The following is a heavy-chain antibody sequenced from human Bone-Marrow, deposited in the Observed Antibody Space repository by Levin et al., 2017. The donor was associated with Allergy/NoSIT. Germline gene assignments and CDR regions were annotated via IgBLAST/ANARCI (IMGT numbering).Heavy chain of an antibody. V-gene: IGHV3-23*01. J-gene: IGHJ4*02. CDR3: ARTKVEGGDYLDYFDY. Sequence: VASVKVSCAGSGFSFSSFAMSWVRQAPGKGLEWVSSITGGAATTYYADSVKGRFTISRDNSKNTLYLQMNSLRVEDKAVYYCARTKVEGGDYLDYFDYWGQGTLVTVSS. CDR2: ITGGAATT. D-gene: IGHD4-17*01. CDR1: GFSFSSFA.